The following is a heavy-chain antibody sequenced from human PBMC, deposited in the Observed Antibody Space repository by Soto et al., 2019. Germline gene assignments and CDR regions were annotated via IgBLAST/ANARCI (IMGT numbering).Heavy chain of an antibody. D-gene: IGHD6-13*01. V-gene: IGHV3-23*01. CDR3: AKQAPYSNSWYEIDH. CDR2: ISGSGDST. J-gene: IGHJ4*02. Sequence: SLRLSCAASGFTFSSYAMSWVRQAPGKGLEWVSAISGSGDSTHYADSVKGRFTISRDNSKNTLYLQMNSLRAEDTAVYYCAKQAPYSNSWYEIDHWGQGTLVTVSS. CDR1: GFTFSSYA.